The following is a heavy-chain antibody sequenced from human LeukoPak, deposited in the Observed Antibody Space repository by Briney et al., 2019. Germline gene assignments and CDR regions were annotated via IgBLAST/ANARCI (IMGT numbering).Heavy chain of an antibody. J-gene: IGHJ4*02. CDR2: INPAGSVT. Sequence: GGSLRLSCSASGFTISSYWMHWVRQAPGKGLVWVARINPAGSVTNHADSVRGRFTISRDTATNTPYLEMNSLRAEDTAVYYCSRDFVGAEDYWGQGTLVTVSS. CDR3: SRDFVGAEDY. CDR1: GFTISSYW. D-gene: IGHD3-16*01. V-gene: IGHV3-74*01.